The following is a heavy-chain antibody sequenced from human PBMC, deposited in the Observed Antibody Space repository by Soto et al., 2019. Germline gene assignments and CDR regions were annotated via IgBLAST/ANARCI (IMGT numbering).Heavy chain of an antibody. CDR2: IYYSGST. Sequence: SETLSLTCTVSGASISVYSWSWIRQPPGKGLEWIGYIYYSGSTNYNPSLKSRVAISVDTSKNQFSLNLSSVTAADTAVYYCARSTDSSGWRFDSWGQGTQVHRLL. V-gene: IGHV4-59*01. D-gene: IGHD6-19*01. CDR1: GASISVYS. J-gene: IGHJ4*02. CDR3: ARSTDSSGWRFDS.